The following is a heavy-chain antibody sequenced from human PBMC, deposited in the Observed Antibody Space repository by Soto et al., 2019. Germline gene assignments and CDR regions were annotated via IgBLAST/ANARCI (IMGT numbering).Heavy chain of an antibody. V-gene: IGHV3-23*01. CDR1: GFTFTSYA. J-gene: IGHJ4*02. CDR2: ITGAGDNT. Sequence: EVQLLESGGDLVQPGGSLRLSCAASGFTFTSYAMSWIRQAPGKGLEWVSAITGAGDNTYYADSVKGRFTISRDNSKNTLYLHMNSLRAEDTAFYYCTQDGGSRDWLTVNWGQGTLVTVSS. D-gene: IGHD3-9*01. CDR3: TQDGGSRDWLTVN.